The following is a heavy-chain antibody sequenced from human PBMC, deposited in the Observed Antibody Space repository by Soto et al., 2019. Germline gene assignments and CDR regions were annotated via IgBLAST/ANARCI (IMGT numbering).Heavy chain of an antibody. CDR2: IRNKANSYAT. Sequence: GGSLRLSCAVSGFTFSGSAMHWVRQASGKGLEWVGRIRNKANSYATAYAASVKGRFTISRDDSKNTAYLQMNSLKTEDTAVYYCTRSRGDSSSAYFDYWGQGTLVTVSS. CDR3: TRSRGDSSSAYFDY. D-gene: IGHD4-17*01. V-gene: IGHV3-73*01. J-gene: IGHJ4*02. CDR1: GFTFSGSA.